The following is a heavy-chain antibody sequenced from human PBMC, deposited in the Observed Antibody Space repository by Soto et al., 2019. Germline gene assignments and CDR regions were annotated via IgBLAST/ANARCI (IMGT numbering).Heavy chain of an antibody. V-gene: IGHV1-18*04. CDR1: GYTFNTYL. CDR3: TRDERQSCGNLGFYHFDY. D-gene: IGHD2-15*01. J-gene: IGHJ4*02. CDR2: TNAYSGES. Sequence: VQLLQSGSEMRKPGASVRISCKASGYTFNTYLISGMSWVRQAPGQGLEWVGWTNAYSGESNNAEKFEGRITVTAYKSTNTAYLELSRLGPDDSAVYFCTRDERQSCGNLGFYHFDYWGQGTLVTFSS.